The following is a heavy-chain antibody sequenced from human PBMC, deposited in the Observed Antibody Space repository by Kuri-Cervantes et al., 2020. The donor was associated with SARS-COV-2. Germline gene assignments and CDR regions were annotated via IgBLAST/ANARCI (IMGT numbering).Heavy chain of an antibody. CDR2: VSWDGGST. CDR3: AKDMAAAAGTGADY. J-gene: IGHJ4*02. Sequence: ETLFLTCAASGFTVSSNYMSWVRQAPGKGLEWVSLVSWDGGSTYYADSVKGRFTISRDNSKNSLYLQMDSLKTEDTALYYCAKDMAAAAGTGADYWGQGTLVTVSS. V-gene: IGHV3-43D*03. CDR1: GFTVSSNY. D-gene: IGHD6-13*01.